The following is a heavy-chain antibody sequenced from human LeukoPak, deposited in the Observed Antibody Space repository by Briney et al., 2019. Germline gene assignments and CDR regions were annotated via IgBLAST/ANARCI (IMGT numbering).Heavy chain of an antibody. Sequence: GASVKVSCKASGYTFTSYGMNWVRQAPGQWLEWMGWINTNTGNPTYAQGFTGRFVFSLDTSVSTAYLQISSLKAEDTAVYYCARGEGETAMVTNFDYWGQGTLVTVSS. V-gene: IGHV7-4-1*02. D-gene: IGHD5-18*01. J-gene: IGHJ4*02. CDR1: GYTFTSYG. CDR3: ARGEGETAMVTNFDY. CDR2: INTNTGNP.